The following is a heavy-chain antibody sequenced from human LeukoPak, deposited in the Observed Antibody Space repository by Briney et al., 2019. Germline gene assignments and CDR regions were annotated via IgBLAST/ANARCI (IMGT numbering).Heavy chain of an antibody. CDR3: ATDGAGFDT. V-gene: IGHV3-11*01. Sequence: GGSLRLSCAASGLTFNDYYMSWIRQAPGKGLEWLSYINLGGTKPHYADPVKGRFTISRDNAKKSLYLEMNNLRAEDTAVYYCATDGAGFDTWGQGVLVTVSS. CDR1: GLTFNDYY. CDR2: INLGGTKP. J-gene: IGHJ5*02.